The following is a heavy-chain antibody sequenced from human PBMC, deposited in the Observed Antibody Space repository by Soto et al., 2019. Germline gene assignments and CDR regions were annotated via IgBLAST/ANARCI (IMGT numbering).Heavy chain of an antibody. CDR2: IHYSGRT. D-gene: IGHD1-7*01. CDR1: GASIISRTYL. V-gene: IGHV4-39*02. CDR3: ARYTPEKTGTSPFDY. J-gene: IGHJ4*02. Sequence: SETLSLTCTVSGASIISRTYLGGWIRQPPGRGLEWIGSIHYSGRTYHNPSLKSRVTISADTSKNHFSLKLSAVTAADTAVYYCARYTPEKTGTSPFDYWGQGTLVTVSS.